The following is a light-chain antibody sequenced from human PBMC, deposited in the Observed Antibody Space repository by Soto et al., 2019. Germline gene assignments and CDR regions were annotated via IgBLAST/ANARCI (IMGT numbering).Light chain of an antibody. V-gene: IGKV3-20*01. CDR2: GAS. J-gene: IGKJ2*01. Sequence: DIVLTQSPGTLSLSPGDRVTLSCRASQSVSSSYLAWYQQKPGQAPRLLIYGASSRATGIPYRFSGSGSGTDFTLTISRLEPEDFAVYYCQQYGSSPPNTFGQGTKLEIK. CDR3: QQYGSSPPNT. CDR1: QSVSSSY.